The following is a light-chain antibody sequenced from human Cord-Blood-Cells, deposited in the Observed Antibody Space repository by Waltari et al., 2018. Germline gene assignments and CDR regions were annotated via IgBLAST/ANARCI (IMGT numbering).Light chain of an antibody. V-gene: IGLV2-11*01. CDR1: SSAVGGYNY. Sequence: QSALTQPRAVSGSPGQSVTISCTGTSSAVGGYNYVFWYQQPPGKAPKLMIYDVSKRPSGVPDRFSGSKSGNTASLTISGLQAEDEADYYCCSYAGSYTVVFGGGTKLTVL. CDR2: DVS. J-gene: IGLJ2*01. CDR3: CSYAGSYTVV.